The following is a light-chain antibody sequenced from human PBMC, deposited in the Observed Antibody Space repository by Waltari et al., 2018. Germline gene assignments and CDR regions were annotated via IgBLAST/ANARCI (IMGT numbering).Light chain of an antibody. Sequence: QSVLTQPPSVSAAPGQKVTISCSGTSSNIGNYFVSWYHQLPGATPKLLIYDDDKRPSGIPDRCYASKRGTSATLDIAGLQSGDEAEYYWATGENSLADLVYCGGTKLTVL. CDR1: SSNIGNYF. CDR3: ATGENSLADLV. J-gene: IGLJ3*02. CDR2: DDD. V-gene: IGLV1-51*01.